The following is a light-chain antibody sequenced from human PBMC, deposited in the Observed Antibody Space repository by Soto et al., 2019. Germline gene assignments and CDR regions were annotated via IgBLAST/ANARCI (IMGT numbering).Light chain of an antibody. CDR1: ESVNHN. J-gene: IGKJ5*01. Sequence: DRVMTQSPATLSASPGESTTLSCRASESVNHNLAWYQRKPGQPPRLLIYGASSRAPGVPARFSGSGTGTEFTLTISSLQSEDFAVYYCHQYNNWPPNTFGQGTRLEIK. CDR2: GAS. V-gene: IGKV3-15*01. CDR3: HQYNNWPPNT.